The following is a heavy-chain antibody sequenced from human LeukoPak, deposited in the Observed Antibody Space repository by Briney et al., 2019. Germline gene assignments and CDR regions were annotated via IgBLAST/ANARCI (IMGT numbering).Heavy chain of an antibody. CDR2: ISSSSSYI. CDR1: GFTFSSYS. D-gene: IGHD5-24*01. V-gene: IGHV3-21*01. J-gene: IGHJ4*02. CDR3: ARDRTVEMATISDY. Sequence: PGGSLRLSCAASGFTFSSYSMNWVRQAPGKGLEWVSSISSSSSYIYYADSVEGRFTISRDNAKNSLYLQMNSLRAEDTAVYYCARDRTVEMATISDYWGQGTLVTVSS.